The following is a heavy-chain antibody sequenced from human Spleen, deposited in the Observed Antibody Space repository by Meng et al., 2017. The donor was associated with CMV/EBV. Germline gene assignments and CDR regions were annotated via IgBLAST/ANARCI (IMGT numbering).Heavy chain of an antibody. Sequence: ASVKVSCKASGYTFSNYGITWVRQAPGQGLEWMGWITAYNGDTTYAQRFQGRVTITTDESTSTAYMELSSLRSEDTAVYYCARGTDCSTTICSPYYYYGVDVWGQGTTVTVSS. CDR1: GYTFSNYG. J-gene: IGHJ6*02. CDR2: ITAYNGDT. D-gene: IGHD2-2*01. V-gene: IGHV1-18*01. CDR3: ARGTDCSTTICSPYYYYGVDV.